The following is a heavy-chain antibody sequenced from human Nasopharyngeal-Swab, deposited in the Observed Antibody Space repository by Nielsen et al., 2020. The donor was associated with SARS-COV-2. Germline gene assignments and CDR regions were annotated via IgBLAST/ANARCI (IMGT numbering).Heavy chain of an antibody. V-gene: IGHV3-21*01. CDR3: ARGPGTAMATGDY. J-gene: IGHJ4*02. D-gene: IGHD5-18*01. CDR1: GFTFSSYS. CDR2: ISSSSYI. Sequence: GESLKISCAASGFTFSSYSMNWVRQAPGKGLEWVSSISSSSYIYYVDSVKGRFTISRDNAKHSLYLQMNSLRAEDTAVYYWARGPGTAMATGDYWGQGTLVTVSS.